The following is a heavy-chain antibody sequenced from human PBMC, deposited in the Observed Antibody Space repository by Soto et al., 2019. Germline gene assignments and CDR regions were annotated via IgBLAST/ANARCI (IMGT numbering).Heavy chain of an antibody. CDR3: ARDHAAAGLYYYYFYMDV. D-gene: IGHD6-13*01. Sequence: EVQLVESGGGLVQPGGSLRLSCAASGFTFSSYWMSWVRQAPGKGLEWVANIKQDGSEKYYVDSVKGRFTISRDNAKNSLYLQMNSLRAEDTAVYYCARDHAAAGLYYYYFYMDVWGQGTTVTVSS. J-gene: IGHJ6*03. V-gene: IGHV3-7*01. CDR1: GFTFSSYW. CDR2: IKQDGSEK.